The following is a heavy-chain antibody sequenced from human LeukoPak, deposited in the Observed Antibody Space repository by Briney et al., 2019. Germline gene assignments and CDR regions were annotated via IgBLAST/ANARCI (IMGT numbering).Heavy chain of an antibody. Sequence: GESLKISCAASGFTFSSYAMSWVRQAPGKGLEWVSAISGSGGSTYYADSVKGRFTISRDNSKNTLYLQMNSLRAEDTAVYYCARYCSGGSCYSGAFDIWGQGTMVTVSS. CDR3: ARYCSGGSCYSGAFDI. CDR1: GFTFSSYA. J-gene: IGHJ3*02. V-gene: IGHV3-23*01. CDR2: ISGSGGST. D-gene: IGHD2-15*01.